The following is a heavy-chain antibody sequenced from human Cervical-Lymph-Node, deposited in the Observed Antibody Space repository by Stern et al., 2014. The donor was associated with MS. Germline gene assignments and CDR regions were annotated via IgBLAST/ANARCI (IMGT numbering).Heavy chain of an antibody. CDR3: VRPGYGSGCFAY. CDR1: GFTFTNYA. J-gene: IGHJ4*02. V-gene: IGHV3-21*01. Sequence: MQLVQSGGGLVKPGGSLTLSCVASGFTFTNYAMNWVRQAPGKGPEWVSSISPSSDYIYYADSLRGRFTISRDNANNSLHLQLNSLRPDDTAVYFCVRPGYGSGCFAYWGRGALVTVSA. D-gene: IGHD3-10*01. CDR2: ISPSSDYI.